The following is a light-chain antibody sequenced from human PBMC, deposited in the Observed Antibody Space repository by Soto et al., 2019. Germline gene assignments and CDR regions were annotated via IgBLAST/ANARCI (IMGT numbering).Light chain of an antibody. Sequence: DIQMTQSPSSLSATVGDRVAITCRTSQSIANYLNWYQQKPGKAPNLLIYGASSLQSGVPSRFSGSGSETDFTLTISSLQPEDFATYYCQQSYSMPYTFGQGTKLEIK. CDR2: GAS. CDR1: QSIANY. CDR3: QQSYSMPYT. V-gene: IGKV1-39*01. J-gene: IGKJ2*01.